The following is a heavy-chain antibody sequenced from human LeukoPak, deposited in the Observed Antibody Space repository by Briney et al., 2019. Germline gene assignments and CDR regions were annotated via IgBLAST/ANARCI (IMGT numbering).Heavy chain of an antibody. Sequence: SQTLSLTCAISGDSVSSNSATWNWIRQSPSRGLEWLGRTYYKSKWYNDYAVSVKSRITINPDTSKNQFSLQLSSVTPEDTAVYYCASGLRAYTWFDPWGQGTLVTVSS. V-gene: IGHV6-1*01. CDR3: ASGLRAYTWFDP. D-gene: IGHD2-21*01. CDR1: GDSVSSNSAT. CDR2: TYYKSKWYN. J-gene: IGHJ5*02.